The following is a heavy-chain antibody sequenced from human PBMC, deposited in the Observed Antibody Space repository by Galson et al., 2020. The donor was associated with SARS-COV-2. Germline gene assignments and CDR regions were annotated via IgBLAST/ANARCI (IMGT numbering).Heavy chain of an antibody. CDR1: GFTFSNYW. CDR2: INGDGTKT. Sequence: TGGSLRLSCAASGFTFSNYWIHWVRHAPGKGLEWVSRINGDGTKTGYADSVKGRFTISRDNARDTLYLQMNSLRAEDTAVYYCARDFDAGDGYWGQGTLVIVSS. D-gene: IGHD2-21*02. J-gene: IGHJ4*02. V-gene: IGHV3-74*01. CDR3: ARDFDAGDGY.